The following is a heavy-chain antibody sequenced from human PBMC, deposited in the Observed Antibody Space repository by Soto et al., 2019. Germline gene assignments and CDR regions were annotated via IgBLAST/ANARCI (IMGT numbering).Heavy chain of an antibody. CDR1: GFTFSDYA. Sequence: VQLVESGGGVVQPGRSLRLSCAASGFTFSDYAMHWVRQAPGKGLEWVAVVSHEGSNTHYADSVKGRFTISRDSSKNTVSLEMTSLRAEDTAVYYCAKGGRQWLGTSDFHYWGQGALVTVSS. V-gene: IGHV3-30*18. CDR2: VSHEGSNT. J-gene: IGHJ4*02. CDR3: AKGGRQWLGTSDFHY. D-gene: IGHD6-19*01.